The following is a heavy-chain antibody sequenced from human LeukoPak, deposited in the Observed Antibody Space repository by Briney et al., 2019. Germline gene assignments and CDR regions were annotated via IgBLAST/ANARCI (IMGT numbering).Heavy chain of an antibody. Sequence: ASVKVSCKASGYTFVSHGISWVRQAPGQGLEWMGWISAYNGYTNYAQKLQGRVTMTTDTSTSTAYMELSSLGSDDTAVYYCAKDSTYYDVLTGNYYYYYGMDVWGQGTTVTVSS. CDR2: ISAYNGYT. D-gene: IGHD3-9*01. J-gene: IGHJ6*02. CDR3: AKDSTYYDVLTGNYYYYYGMDV. V-gene: IGHV1-18*01. CDR1: GYTFVSHG.